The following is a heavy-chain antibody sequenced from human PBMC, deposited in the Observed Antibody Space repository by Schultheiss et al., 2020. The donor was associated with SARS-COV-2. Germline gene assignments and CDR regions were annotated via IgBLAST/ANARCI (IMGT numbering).Heavy chain of an antibody. CDR2: IIPIFGTA. CDR3: ARDASLSWSGENYGMDV. V-gene: IGHV1-69*13. CDR1: GYTFSNYG. D-gene: IGHD3-3*01. Sequence: SVKVSCKTSGYTFSNYGITWVRQAPGQGVEWMGWIIPIFGTANYAQKFQGRVTITADESTSTAYMELSSLRSEDTAVYYCARDASLSWSGENYGMDVWGQGTTVTVSS. J-gene: IGHJ6*02.